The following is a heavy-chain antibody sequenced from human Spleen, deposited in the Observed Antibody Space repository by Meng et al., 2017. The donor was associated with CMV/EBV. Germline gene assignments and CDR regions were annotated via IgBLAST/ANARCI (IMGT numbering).Heavy chain of an antibody. CDR2: INHSGRT. CDR3: SRGRTTWGY. Sequence: SETLSLTCAVYGGSFSGYYWSWIRQPPGKGLEWIGEINHSGRTNYNPSLKSRVTISVDTTTNQFSLKLSSVTDADTAVYYCSRGRTTWGYWGQGTLVTVSS. CDR1: GGSFSGYY. V-gene: IGHV4-34*01. J-gene: IGHJ4*02. D-gene: IGHD1-1*01.